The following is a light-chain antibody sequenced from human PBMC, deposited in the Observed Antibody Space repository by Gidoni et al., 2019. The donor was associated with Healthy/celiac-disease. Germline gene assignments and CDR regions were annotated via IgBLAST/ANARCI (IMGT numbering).Light chain of an antibody. CDR2: QDT. CDR3: QAWDSNTAVV. V-gene: IGLV3-1*01. CDR1: KLGNKY. Sequence: SYDLTQPPSVSVSPGQTASITCSGDKLGNKYACWYQQKPGQSPVLVIYQDTKRPSGIPERFSGSNSGNTATLTISGAQAMDEADYYCQAWDSNTAVVFGGGTKLTVL. J-gene: IGLJ2*01.